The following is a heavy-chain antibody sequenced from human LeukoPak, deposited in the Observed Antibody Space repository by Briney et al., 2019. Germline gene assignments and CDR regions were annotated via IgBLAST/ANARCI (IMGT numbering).Heavy chain of an antibody. J-gene: IGHJ4*02. CDR2: IYYSGST. V-gene: IGHV4-59*08. CDR3: ARLHRLDYFDY. D-gene: IGHD2-21*01. Sequence: SETLSLTCTVSGGSISSYYWSWIRQPPEKGLEWIGYIYYSGSTNYNPSLKSRVTISVDTSKNQFSLKLSSVTAADTAVYYCARLHRLDYFDYWGQGTLVTVSS. CDR1: GGSISSYY.